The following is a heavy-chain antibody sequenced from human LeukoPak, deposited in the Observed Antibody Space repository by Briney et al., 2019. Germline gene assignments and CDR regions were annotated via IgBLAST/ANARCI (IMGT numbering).Heavy chain of an antibody. D-gene: IGHD4-17*01. J-gene: IGHJ4*02. CDR1: GYTFTSYD. CDR2: MNPNSGNT. V-gene: IGHV1-8*01. Sequence: ASVKVSCKASGYTFTSYDINWVRQATGQGLEWVGWMNPNSGNTGYAQKFQGRVTMTRNTSISTAYMELSSLRSEDTAVYYCARVGNDYGDYVPYYFDYWGQGTLVTVSS. CDR3: ARVGNDYGDYVPYYFDY.